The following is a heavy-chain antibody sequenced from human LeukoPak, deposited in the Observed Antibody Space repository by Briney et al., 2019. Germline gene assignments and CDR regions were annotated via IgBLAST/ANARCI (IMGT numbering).Heavy chain of an antibody. V-gene: IGHV3-21*01. Sequence: KPGGSLRLSCAASGFTFSSYSMNWVRQAPGKGLEWVSSISSSSSYIYYADSVKGRFTISRDNAKNSLYLQMNSLRTEDTALYYCAHTVTPRYFQFWGQGTLVTVSS. CDR3: AHTVTPRYFQF. CDR2: ISSSSSYI. D-gene: IGHD4-17*01. J-gene: IGHJ1*01. CDR1: GFTFSSYS.